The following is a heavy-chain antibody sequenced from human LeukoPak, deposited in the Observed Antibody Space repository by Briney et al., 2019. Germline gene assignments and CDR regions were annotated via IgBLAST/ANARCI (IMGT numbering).Heavy chain of an antibody. Sequence: ASVKVSCKASGYTFSSYYMYWVRQAPGQGLEWMGIISPSGGSTSYAQKFQGRVTMTRDTSTSTVYMELRSLRSEDTAVYYRARAYYYDSSAYHPGGDYWGQGTLVTVSS. J-gene: IGHJ4*02. D-gene: IGHD3-22*01. CDR2: ISPSGGST. CDR3: ARAYYYDSSAYHPGGDY. V-gene: IGHV1-46*01. CDR1: GYTFSSYY.